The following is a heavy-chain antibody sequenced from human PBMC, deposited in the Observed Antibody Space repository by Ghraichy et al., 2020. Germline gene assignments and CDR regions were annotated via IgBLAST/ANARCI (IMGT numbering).Heavy chain of an antibody. Sequence: SETLSLTCTVSGGSVSSGSYYWSWIRRPPGKGLEWIGYIYYIGSTHYNPSLKSRVTISIDTPKNQFSLKLTSVTATDTAVYYCARDVYDSSGSPTSICVWAQEATVTFSS. CDR3: ARDVYDSSGSPTSICV. CDR1: GGSVSSGSYY. D-gene: IGHD3-22*01. V-gene: IGHV4-61*01. J-gene: IGHJ6*02. CDR2: IYYIGST.